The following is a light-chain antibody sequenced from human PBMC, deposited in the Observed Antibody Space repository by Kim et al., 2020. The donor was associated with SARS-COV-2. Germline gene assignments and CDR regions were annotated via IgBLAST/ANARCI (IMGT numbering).Light chain of an antibody. CDR1: QSVSSK. CDR3: QQYSDWPLS. J-gene: IGKJ3*01. CDR2: GAS. Sequence: VSPGERASLSSRASQSVSSKLAWYQQKPGQAPRLLIYGASTRAAGIPARFSGSGSGTQFTLTISSLQSEDFAIYYCQQYSDWPLSFGPGTKVDIK. V-gene: IGKV3-15*01.